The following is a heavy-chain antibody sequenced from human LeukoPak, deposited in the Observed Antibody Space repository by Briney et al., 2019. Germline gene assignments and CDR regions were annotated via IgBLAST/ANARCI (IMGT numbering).Heavy chain of an antibody. J-gene: IGHJ4*02. CDR3: ARGVTTGTYYFDY. V-gene: IGHV3-53*01. CDR2: IYSGGST. Sequence: GGSLRLSCAASGFTVSSNYMSWVRQAPGKGLEWVSVIYSGGSTYYADSVKSRFTISRDNSKNTLYLRVNSLRAEDTAVYYCARGVTTGTYYFDYWGQGTLVTVSS. D-gene: IGHD4-17*01. CDR1: GFTVSSNY.